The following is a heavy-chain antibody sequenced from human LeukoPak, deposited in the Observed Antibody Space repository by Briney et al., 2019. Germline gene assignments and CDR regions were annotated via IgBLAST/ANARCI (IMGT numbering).Heavy chain of an antibody. CDR2: IYHSGST. Sequence: SETLSLTCTVSGYSISSGYYWGWIRQPPGKGLEWIGSIYHSGSTYYNPSLRSRVTISVDTSKNQFSLKLSSVTAADTAVYYCARDGVGDRYYFDYWGQGTLVTVSS. V-gene: IGHV4-38-2*02. J-gene: IGHJ4*02. CDR3: ARDGVGDRYYFDY. CDR1: GYSISSGYY.